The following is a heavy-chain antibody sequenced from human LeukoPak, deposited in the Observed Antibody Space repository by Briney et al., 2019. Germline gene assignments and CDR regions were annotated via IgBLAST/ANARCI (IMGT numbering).Heavy chain of an antibody. D-gene: IGHD3-10*01. J-gene: IGHJ6*04. CDR3: ARDRESGRFGDSYY. V-gene: IGHV1-2*02. Sequence: GASVKVSCKASGYTFTGYYMHWVRQAPGQGLEWMGWINPNSGGTNYAQKFQGRVTMTRDTSISTAYMELSRLRSDDTAVYYCARDRESGRFGDSYYWGEGTTVTVSS. CDR1: GYTFTGYY. CDR2: INPNSGGT.